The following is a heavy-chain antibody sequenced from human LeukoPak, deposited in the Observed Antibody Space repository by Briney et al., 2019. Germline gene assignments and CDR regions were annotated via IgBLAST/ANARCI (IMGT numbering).Heavy chain of an antibody. J-gene: IGHJ4*02. Sequence: ASVKVSCKASGYTFTGYYMHWVRQAPGQGLEWMGWINPNSGGTNYAQKLQGRVTMTTDTSTSTAYMELRSLRPDDTAVYYCATWGTGTKFGLDYWGQGTLVTVSS. CDR3: ATWGTGTKFGLDY. V-gene: IGHV1-2*02. D-gene: IGHD1-1*01. CDR1: GYTFTGYY. CDR2: INPNSGGT.